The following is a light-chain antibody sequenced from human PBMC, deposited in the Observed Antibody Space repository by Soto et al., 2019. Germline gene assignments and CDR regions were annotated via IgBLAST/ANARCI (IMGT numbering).Light chain of an antibody. CDR1: QNINNY. V-gene: IGKV1-33*01. CDR2: DAS. J-gene: IGKJ5*01. Sequence: DIQMTQSPSSLSASVGDRVTITCQASQNINNYLNWYQQEPGRAPKLLIYDASNLEAGVPSRFRGSGSGTDFTFTIRRLKPEDIATYYCQQYENIPTFGQGTRLEIK. CDR3: QQYENIPT.